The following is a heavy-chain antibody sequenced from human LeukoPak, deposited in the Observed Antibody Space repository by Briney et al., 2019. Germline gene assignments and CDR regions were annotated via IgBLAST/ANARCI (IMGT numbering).Heavy chain of an antibody. V-gene: IGHV3-23*01. CDR2: ISAAGGNI. Sequence: PPGGSLRLSCAASGFPFINYAMTWVRQAPRKGLEWVSTISAAGGNIYYADSVKGRFTISRDNSKNTLYLQMSSLRAEDTAVYYCAKPSQFRRAGPSFDHWGLGTLVTVSS. CDR3: AKPSQFRRAGPSFDH. CDR1: GFPFINYA. D-gene: IGHD3-10*01. J-gene: IGHJ4*02.